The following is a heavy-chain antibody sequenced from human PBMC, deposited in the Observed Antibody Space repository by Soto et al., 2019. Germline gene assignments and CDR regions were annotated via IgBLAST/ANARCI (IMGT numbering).Heavy chain of an antibody. CDR3: AKDWEFDWPNYYFDY. D-gene: IGHD3-9*01. CDR1: GFTFSSYA. Sequence: GGSLRLSCAASGFTFSSYAMSWVRQAPGKGLEWVSAISGDGSSTYFADSGKGRFTISRDNSKNTLYLQMNSLRAEDTAVYYCAKDWEFDWPNYYFDYWGQGTLVTVSS. V-gene: IGHV3-23*01. CDR2: ISGDGSST. J-gene: IGHJ4*02.